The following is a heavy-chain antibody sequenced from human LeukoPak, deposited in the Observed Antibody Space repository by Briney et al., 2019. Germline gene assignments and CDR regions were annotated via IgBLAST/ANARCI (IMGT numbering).Heavy chain of an antibody. V-gene: IGHV1-2*02. Sequence: VASVKVSCRVSGYTFTDYYIHWVRQAPGQGLEWMGWINPDNGGTNYAQKFQGRVTMTRDTSIRTVYMDLSRLRSDDTAVFYCTREARVGNWFDPWGQGTQVTVSS. CDR3: TREARVGNWFDP. D-gene: IGHD2-2*01. J-gene: IGHJ5*02. CDR1: GYTFTDYY. CDR2: INPDNGGT.